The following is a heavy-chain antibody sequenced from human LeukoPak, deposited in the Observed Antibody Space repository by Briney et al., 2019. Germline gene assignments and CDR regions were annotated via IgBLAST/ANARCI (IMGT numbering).Heavy chain of an antibody. V-gene: IGHV3-15*01. CDR3: TTDIVATSFDY. CDR2: IKSKTDGGTT. Sequence: GGSLRLSCAASGFTFSNAWVSWVRQAPGKGLEWVGRIKSKTDGGTTDYAAPVKGRFTISRDDSKNTLYLQMNSLKTEDTAVYYCTTDIVATSFDYWGQGTLVTVSS. J-gene: IGHJ4*02. D-gene: IGHD5-12*01. CDR1: GFTFSNAW.